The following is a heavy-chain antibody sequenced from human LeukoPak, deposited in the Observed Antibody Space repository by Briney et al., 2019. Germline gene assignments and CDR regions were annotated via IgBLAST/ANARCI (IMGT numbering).Heavy chain of an antibody. V-gene: IGHV1-69*04. CDR2: IIPILGIA. D-gene: IGHD2-15*01. J-gene: IGHJ4*02. CDR1: GGTFSIYA. CDR3: ARDDPPTEVVAAT. Sequence: AASVTVSFTASGGTFSIYAISWVRQAPGQGLEWMGRIIPILGIANYAQKFQGRVTITADKSTSTAYMELSSLRSEDTAVYYCARDDPPTEVVAATWGQGTLVTVSP.